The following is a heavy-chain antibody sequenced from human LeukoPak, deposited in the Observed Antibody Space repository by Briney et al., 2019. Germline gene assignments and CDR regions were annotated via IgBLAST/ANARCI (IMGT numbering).Heavy chain of an antibody. J-gene: IGHJ4*02. CDR2: IRSTGGTT. CDR1: GFTFSDYY. Sequence: GSLRLSCAASGFTFSDYYMSWIRQAPGKGLESVSDIRSTGGTTAYADSVKGRFTISRDNSRNTLYLQMNSLRAEDTAVYYCARADRYGTTWYGRVDCWGQGTLVTVSS. CDR3: ARADRYGTTWYGRVDC. D-gene: IGHD6-13*01. V-gene: IGHV3-11*01.